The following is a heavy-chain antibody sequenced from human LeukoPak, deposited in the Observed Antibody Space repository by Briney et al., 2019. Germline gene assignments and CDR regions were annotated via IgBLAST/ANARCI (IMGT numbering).Heavy chain of an antibody. D-gene: IGHD2-15*01. J-gene: IGHJ3*02. V-gene: IGHV4-34*01. CDR2: INHSGST. Sequence: LEWIGQINHSGSTNYTPSLKSRVTISVDTSKNQFSLKLSSVTAADTAVYYCAGGGNISPIWGQGTMVTVSS. CDR3: AGGGNISPI.